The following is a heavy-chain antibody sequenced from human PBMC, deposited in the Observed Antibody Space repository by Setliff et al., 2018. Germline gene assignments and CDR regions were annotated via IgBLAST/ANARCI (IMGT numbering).Heavy chain of an antibody. CDR1: GFTFSSYW. D-gene: IGHD6-19*01. CDR3: AKDSPLGGWYGSFDY. J-gene: IGHJ4*01. CDR2: IKQDGSEK. Sequence: PGGSLRLSCAASGFTFSSYWMSWVRQAPGKGLEWVANIKQDGSEKYYVDSVKGRFTISRDNAKNSLYLQMNSLRAEDTAVYYCAKDSPLGGWYGSFDYWGQGTLVTVSS. V-gene: IGHV3-7*01.